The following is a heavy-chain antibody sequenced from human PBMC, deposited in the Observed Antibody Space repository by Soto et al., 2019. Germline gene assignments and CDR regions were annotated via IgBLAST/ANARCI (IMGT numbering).Heavy chain of an antibody. V-gene: IGHV4-30-4*01. Sequence: SSETLSLTCSVSGDSITNLDYFWAWIRQPPGQALEYIGYIYKSATTYYNPSFESRVAISVDTSKSQFSLNVTSVTAADTAVYFCARGRYCLTGRCFPNWFDSWGQGALVTVSS. CDR3: ARGRYCLTGRCFPNWFDS. CDR1: GDSITNLDYF. CDR2: IYKSATT. J-gene: IGHJ5*01. D-gene: IGHD7-27*01.